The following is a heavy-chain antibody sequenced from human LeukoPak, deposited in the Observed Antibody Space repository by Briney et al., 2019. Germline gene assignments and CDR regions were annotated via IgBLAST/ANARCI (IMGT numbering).Heavy chain of an antibody. CDR3: AKRRGLELLYYYYMDV. CDR1: GFTFSSYA. CDR2: ISGSGGST. J-gene: IGHJ6*03. V-gene: IGHV3-23*01. D-gene: IGHD1-7*01. Sequence: GGSLRLSCKASGFTFSSYAMSWFRQAPGKGLEWVSAISGSGGSTYYADSVKGRFTISRDNSKNTLYLQMNSLRAEDTAVYYCAKRRGLELLYYYYMDVWGKGTTATVSS.